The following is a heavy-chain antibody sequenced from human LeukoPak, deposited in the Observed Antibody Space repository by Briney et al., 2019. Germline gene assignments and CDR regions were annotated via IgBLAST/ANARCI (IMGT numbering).Heavy chain of an antibody. V-gene: IGHV1-69*01. CDR3: AASPYYYDSSGYSY. CDR2: IIPIFGTA. J-gene: IGHJ4*02. Sequence: GSSVKVSCKASGGTFSSYAISWVRQAAGQGLEWMGGIIPIFGTANYAQKFQGRVTITADESTSTAYMELSSLRSEDTAVYYCAASPYYYDSSGYSYWGQGTLVTVSS. CDR1: GGTFSSYA. D-gene: IGHD3-22*01.